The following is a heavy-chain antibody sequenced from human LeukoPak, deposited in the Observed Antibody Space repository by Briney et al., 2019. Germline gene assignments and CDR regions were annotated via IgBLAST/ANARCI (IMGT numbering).Heavy chain of an antibody. CDR1: GGSFSGYY. CDR3: ARKLGIFTVTTAFDC. Sequence: PSETLSLTCAVYGGSFSGYYWSWIRQPPGKGLEWIGEINHSGSTNYNPSLKSRVTISVDTSKNQFSLKLSSVTAADTAVYYCARKLGIFTVTTAFDCWGQGTLVTVSS. V-gene: IGHV4-34*01. J-gene: IGHJ4*02. CDR2: INHSGST. D-gene: IGHD4-17*01.